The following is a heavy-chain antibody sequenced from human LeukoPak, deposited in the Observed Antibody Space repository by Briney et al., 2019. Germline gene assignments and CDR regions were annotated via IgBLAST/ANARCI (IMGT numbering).Heavy chain of an antibody. CDR3: ARLDYGDYQDY. Sequence: PSETLSLTCAVCGGSFSGYYWSWIRQPPGKGLEWIGEINHSGSTNYNPSLKSRVTISVDTSKNQFSLKLSSVTAAGTAVYYCARLDYGDYQDYWGQGTLVTVSS. CDR1: GGSFSGYY. CDR2: INHSGST. J-gene: IGHJ4*02. V-gene: IGHV4-34*01. D-gene: IGHD4-17*01.